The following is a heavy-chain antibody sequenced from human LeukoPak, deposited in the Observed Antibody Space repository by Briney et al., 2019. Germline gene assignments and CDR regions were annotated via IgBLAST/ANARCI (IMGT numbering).Heavy chain of an antibody. CDR2: IRYDGGNK. V-gene: IGHV3-30*02. D-gene: IGHD2-15*01. Sequence: GGSLRLSCAASGFTFSSYGMHWVRQAPGKGLEWVAFIRYDGGNKYYADSVKGRFTISRDNSKNTLYLQMNSLRAEDTAVYYCAKDAYCSGGSCYPNFDYWGQGTLVTVSS. CDR3: AKDAYCSGGSCYPNFDY. CDR1: GFTFSSYG. J-gene: IGHJ4*02.